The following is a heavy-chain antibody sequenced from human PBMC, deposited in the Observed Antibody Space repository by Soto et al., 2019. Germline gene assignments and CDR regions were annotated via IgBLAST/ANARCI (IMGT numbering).Heavy chain of an antibody. CDR3: ASQDYDILTGYYNDY. D-gene: IGHD3-9*01. CDR2: INSDGSST. Sequence: GGSLRLSCAASGFAFSSYWMHWVRQAPGKGLVWVSRINSDGSSTSYADSVKGRFTISRDNAKNTLYLQMNSLRAEDTAVYYCASQDYDILTGYYNDYWGQGTLVTVSS. V-gene: IGHV3-74*01. CDR1: GFAFSSYW. J-gene: IGHJ4*02.